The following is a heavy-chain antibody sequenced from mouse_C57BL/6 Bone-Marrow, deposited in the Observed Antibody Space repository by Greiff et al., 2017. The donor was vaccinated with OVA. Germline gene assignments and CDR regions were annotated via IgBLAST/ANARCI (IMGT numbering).Heavy chain of an antibody. CDR1: GFTFSSYA. CDR2: ISDGGSYT. D-gene: IGHD2-3*01. J-gene: IGHJ2*01. CDR3: ACGWLSYYFDN. V-gene: IGHV5-4*03. Sequence: EVKLMESGGGLVKPGGSLKLSCAASGFTFSSYAMSWVRQTPEKRLEWVATISDGGSYTYYPDNVKGRFTISRDNAKHNLYLQMSHLKTENTAIYYCACGWLSYYFDNGGQGTTLTVSS.